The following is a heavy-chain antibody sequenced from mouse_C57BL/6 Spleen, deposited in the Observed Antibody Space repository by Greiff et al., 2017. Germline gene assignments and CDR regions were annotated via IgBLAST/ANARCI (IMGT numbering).Heavy chain of an antibody. D-gene: IGHD2-3*01. J-gene: IGHJ3*01. CDR1: GFNIKDDY. V-gene: IGHV14-4*01. CDR2: IDPENGDT. CDR3: TTGGYYTAWFAY. Sequence: VHVKQSGAELVRPGASVKLSCTASGFNIKDDYMHWVKQRPEQGLEWIGWIDPENGDTEYASKFQGKATITADTSSNTAYLQLSSLTSEDTAVYYCTTGGYYTAWFAYWGQGTLVTVSA.